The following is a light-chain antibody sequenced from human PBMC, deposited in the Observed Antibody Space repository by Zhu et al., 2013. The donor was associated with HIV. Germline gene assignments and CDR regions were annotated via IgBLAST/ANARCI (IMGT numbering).Light chain of an antibody. CDR1: QSLLHSNGYNY. CDR3: MQALQTPPLFT. CDR2: LGS. V-gene: IGKV2-28*01. Sequence: IVMTQSPLSLPVTPGEPASISCRSSQSLLHSNGYNYLDWYVQKAGQSPQLLIYLGSNRASGVPDRFSGSGSGRDFTLKISRVEADDVGIYYCMQALQTPPLFTFGQGTRLEI. J-gene: IGKJ2*01.